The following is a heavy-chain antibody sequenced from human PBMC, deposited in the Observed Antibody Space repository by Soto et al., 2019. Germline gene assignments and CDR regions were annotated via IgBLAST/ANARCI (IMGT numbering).Heavy chain of an antibody. CDR3: ARVNSGSYYIY. CDR1: GYTFTSYY. J-gene: IGHJ4*02. CDR2: INPSGGST. V-gene: IGHV1-46*01. Sequence: VASVKVSCKASGYTFTSYYLHWVRQAPGQGLEWMGIINPSGGSTTYAQRFQGRVTMTSDTSTSTVYMELSSLRSEDTAMYYCARVNSGSYYIYWGQGTLVTVSS. D-gene: IGHD1-26*01.